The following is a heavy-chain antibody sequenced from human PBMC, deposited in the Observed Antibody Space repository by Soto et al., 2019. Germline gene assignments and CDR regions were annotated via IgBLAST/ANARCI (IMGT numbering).Heavy chain of an antibody. CDR1: GGSISSYY. CDR3: ARALDIAMATVFDY. J-gene: IGHJ4*02. CDR2: IYYSGST. Sequence: PSETLSLTCTVSGGSISSYYWRWIRQPPGKGLEWIGYIYYSGSTYHNPSLKSRVTISVDTSKNQFSLMLSSVTAADTAVYYCARALDIAMATVFDYWGQGTLVTFSS. V-gene: IGHV4-59*01. D-gene: IGHD5-18*01.